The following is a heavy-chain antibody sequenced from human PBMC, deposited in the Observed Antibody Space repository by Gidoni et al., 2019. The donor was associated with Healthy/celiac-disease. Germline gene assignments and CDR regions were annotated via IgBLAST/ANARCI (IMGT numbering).Heavy chain of an antibody. D-gene: IGHD2-2*01. CDR1: GYTFTGYS. V-gene: IGHV1-2*02. CDR3: ARGRGYCSSTSCRHDAFDI. CDR2: INPNSGGT. J-gene: IGHJ3*02. Sequence: QVQLVQSGAEVKKPGASVKVSCKASGYTFTGYSMHWVRQGPGQGLEWMGWINPNSGGTNYAQKFQGRVTMTRDTSISTAYMELSRLRSDDTAVYYCARGRGYCSSTSCRHDAFDIWGQGTMVTVSS.